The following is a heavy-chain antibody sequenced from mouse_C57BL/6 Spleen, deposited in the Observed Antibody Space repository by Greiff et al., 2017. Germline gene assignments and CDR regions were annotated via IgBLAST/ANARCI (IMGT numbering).Heavy chain of an antibody. CDR1: GYTFTSYW. Sequence: KQSCKASGYTFTSYWMHWVKQRPGRGLEWIGRIDPNSGGTKYNEKFKSKATLTVDKPSSTAYMQLSSLTSEDSAVYYCAREGNYGSYYYAMDYWGQGTSVTVSS. CDR3: AREGNYGSYYYAMDY. CDR2: IDPNSGGT. D-gene: IGHD1-1*01. J-gene: IGHJ4*01. V-gene: IGHV1-72*01.